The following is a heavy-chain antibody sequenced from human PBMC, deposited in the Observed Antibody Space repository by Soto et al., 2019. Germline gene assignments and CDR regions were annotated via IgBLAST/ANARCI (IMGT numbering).Heavy chain of an antibody. CDR1: GGSVSSGSYY. D-gene: IGHD3-16*02. CDR3: ARGQASGGGIADF. V-gene: IGHV4-61*01. CDR2: IYYSGST. Sequence: QVQLQESGPGLVKPSETLSLTCTVSGGSVSSGSYYWSWIRQPPGKGLEWIGYIYYSGSTNYNPSLQSRVTISVDTSQNPCSLKRSAVTAAATAVYYCARGQASGGGIADFWGPGTLVTVSS. J-gene: IGHJ4*02.